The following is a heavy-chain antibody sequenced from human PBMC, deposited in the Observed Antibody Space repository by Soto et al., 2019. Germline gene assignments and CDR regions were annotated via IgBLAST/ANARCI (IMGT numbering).Heavy chain of an antibody. CDR3: ARDPSSGYYYVDY. V-gene: IGHV3-21*01. J-gene: IGHJ4*02. D-gene: IGHD3-22*01. CDR1: GFTFSSHS. CDR2: ISSSSSYI. Sequence: GGSLRLSCAASGFTFSSHSMNWVRQAPGKGLEWVSSISSSSSYIYYADSVKGRFTISRDNAKNSLYLQMNSLRAEDTAVYYCARDPSSGYYYVDYWGQGTLVTVYS.